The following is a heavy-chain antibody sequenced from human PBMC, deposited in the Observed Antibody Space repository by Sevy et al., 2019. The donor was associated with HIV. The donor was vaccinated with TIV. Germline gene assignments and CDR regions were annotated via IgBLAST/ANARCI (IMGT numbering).Heavy chain of an antibody. D-gene: IGHD3-22*01. Sequence: GGSLRLSCAASGFTFDDYAMHWVRQAPGKGLEWVSLISWDGGSTYDADSVKGRFTISRDNSKNSLYLQMNSLRAEDTALYYCAKDGAPRGYDSSGHLGNFDYRGQGTLVTVSS. V-gene: IGHV3-43D*04. CDR2: ISWDGGST. CDR3: AKDGAPRGYDSSGHLGNFDY. J-gene: IGHJ4*02. CDR1: GFTFDDYA.